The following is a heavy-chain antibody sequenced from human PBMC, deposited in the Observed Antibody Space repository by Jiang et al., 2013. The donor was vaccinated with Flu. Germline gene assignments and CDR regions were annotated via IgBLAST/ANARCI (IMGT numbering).Heavy chain of an antibody. J-gene: IGHJ3*01. CDR3: AGRDFLAGPV. CDR1: GDSTTSTNW. V-gene: IGHV4-4*02. D-gene: IGHD3-9*01. CDR2: INHSEST. Sequence: GSGLVKPSGTLSLTCTLYGDSTTSTNWWTWVRQAPGKGLEWIGEINHSESTNYEPSLKSRVTITLDRSRNQFSLKLISVTAADTAIYYCAGRDFLAGPVWGQGTMVTVSS.